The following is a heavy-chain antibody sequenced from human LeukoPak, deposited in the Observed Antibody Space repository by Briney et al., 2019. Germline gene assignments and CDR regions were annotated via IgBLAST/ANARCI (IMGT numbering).Heavy chain of an antibody. CDR2: IKQDGSEK. CDR1: GFTFSHYW. CDR3: ARDDLLHRNWFDP. D-gene: IGHD3-22*01. J-gene: IGHJ5*02. V-gene: IGHV3-7*03. Sequence: GGSLRLSCAASGFTFSHYWMSWVRQAPGKGLEWVANIKQDGSEKYYVDSVEGRFTISRDNSKNSLYLQMNSLRVEDTAFYYCARDDLLHRNWFDPWGQGTLVTVSS.